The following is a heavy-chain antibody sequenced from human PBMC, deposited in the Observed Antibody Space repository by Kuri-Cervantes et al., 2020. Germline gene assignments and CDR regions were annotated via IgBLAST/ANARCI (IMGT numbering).Heavy chain of an antibody. J-gene: IGHJ4*02. Sequence: SETLSLTCTVSGGSISDYYWNWIRQPPGEGLEYIGYIYYTGSTNYNPSLKSRVTISVDTSKNQFSLKLSSVTAADTAVYYCARNTRDGYNQFGYWGQGTLVTVSS. V-gene: IGHV4-59*12. CDR2: IYYTGST. CDR3: ARNTRDGYNQFGY. CDR1: GGSISDYY. D-gene: IGHD5-24*01.